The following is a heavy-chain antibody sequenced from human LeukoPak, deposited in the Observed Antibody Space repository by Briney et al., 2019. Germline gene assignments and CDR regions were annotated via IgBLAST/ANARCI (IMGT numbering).Heavy chain of an antibody. CDR2: ISSRSHYI. D-gene: IGHD3-10*01. CDR3: AKDPLEFGHYYYYMDV. V-gene: IGHV3-21*01. Sequence: GGSLRLSCAASGFTFSSYNMNWVRQAPGKGLEWVSSISSRSHYIYYADSVKGRFTISRDNAKNSLYLQMNSLRAEDTAVYYCAKDPLEFGHYYYYMDVWGKGTTVTVSS. CDR1: GFTFSSYN. J-gene: IGHJ6*03.